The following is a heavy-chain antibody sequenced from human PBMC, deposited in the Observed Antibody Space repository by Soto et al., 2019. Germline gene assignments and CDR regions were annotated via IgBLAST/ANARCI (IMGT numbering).Heavy chain of an antibody. J-gene: IGHJ1*01. Sequence: QVQLVQSGSEVRRPGSSVKVSCKASGGSFSNSAIAWVRQAPGQGLELLGMIIPIFTTTNYAQKFKDRLTITADGSTSTAYMEFSGLNSEDTAVYFCARPSGLLGQFSALVDDWGQGHLVTVAS. V-gene: IGHV1-69*18. CDR2: IIPIFTTT. CDR3: ARPSGLLGQFSALVDD. CDR1: GGSFSNSA. D-gene: IGHD6-6*01.